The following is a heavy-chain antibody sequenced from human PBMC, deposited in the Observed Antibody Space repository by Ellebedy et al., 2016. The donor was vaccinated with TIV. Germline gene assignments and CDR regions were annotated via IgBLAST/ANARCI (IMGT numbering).Heavy chain of an antibody. D-gene: IGHD4-17*01. Sequence: PGGSLRLSCAGSGFTFRTYSMNWVRQTPGKGLEWVSSISSRSDYIYYADSVKGRFTISRDNANNSLYLRMNNLRAKDTAVYYCARGPPHYGDVGLRDRFDPWGQGTLVTVAS. CDR1: GFTFRTYS. CDR2: ISSRSDYI. CDR3: ARGPPHYGDVGLRDRFDP. V-gene: IGHV3-21*01. J-gene: IGHJ5*02.